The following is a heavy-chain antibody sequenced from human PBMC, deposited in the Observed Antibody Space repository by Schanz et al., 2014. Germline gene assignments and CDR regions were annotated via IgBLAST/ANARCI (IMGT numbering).Heavy chain of an antibody. CDR2: IASGGSHT. Sequence: EVQLEVSGGGLVQPGGSLRLSCAASGITFSDYAMSWVRQAPGKGLEWVSTIASGGSHTFYADSVTGRFTISGDNSKNTLFLQMNSLRAEDTAVYFCARDGGRDGYNLAFDVWGQGTLVTVSS. D-gene: IGHD5-12*01. J-gene: IGHJ3*01. CDR3: ARDGGRDGYNLAFDV. CDR1: GITFSDYA. V-gene: IGHV3-23*04.